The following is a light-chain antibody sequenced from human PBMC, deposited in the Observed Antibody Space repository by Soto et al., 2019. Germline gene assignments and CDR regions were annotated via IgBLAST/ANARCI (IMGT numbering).Light chain of an antibody. CDR2: EVS. J-gene: IGLJ1*01. V-gene: IGLV2-14*01. CDR1: SSDVGGYNY. CDR3: NSYTSSSTLV. Sequence: QSALTQPASVSGSPGQSITISCTGTSSDVGGYNYVSWYQHHPGKVPKLMIYEVSDRPSGVSNRFSGSKSGNTASLTISGLQAEDEADYYCNSYTSSSTLVFGTGTKVTVL.